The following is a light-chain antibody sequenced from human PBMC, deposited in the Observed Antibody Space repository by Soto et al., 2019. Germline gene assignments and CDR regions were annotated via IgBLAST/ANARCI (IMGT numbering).Light chain of an antibody. CDR3: QQSYITPWT. V-gene: IGKV1-39*01. CDR1: QDISSS. J-gene: IGKJ1*01. Sequence: IQLTQSPSSLSASVGDRVTITCRASQDISSSLAWYQQKAGKAPKLLIYGASILQSGVPSGFSGSGFGTDFTLTISNLQPEDFATYYCQQSYITPWTFGQGTKVDIK. CDR2: GAS.